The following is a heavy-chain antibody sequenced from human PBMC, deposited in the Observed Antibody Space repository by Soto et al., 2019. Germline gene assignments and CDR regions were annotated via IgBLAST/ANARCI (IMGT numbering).Heavy chain of an antibody. Sequence: SETLSLTGTVSGGSISSYYWSWIRQPPGKGLEWIGYIYYSGSTNYNPSLKSRVAISVDTSKNQFSLKLSSVTAADTAVYYCARLRRDGLREPDYWGQGTLVTVSS. J-gene: IGHJ4*02. V-gene: IGHV4-59*01. CDR1: GGSISSYY. CDR3: ARLRRDGLREPDY. CDR2: IYYSGST.